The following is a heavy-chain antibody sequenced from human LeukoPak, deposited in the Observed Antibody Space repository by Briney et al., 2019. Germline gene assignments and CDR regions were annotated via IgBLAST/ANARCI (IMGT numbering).Heavy chain of an antibody. CDR2: ISYDGSNQ. CDR1: GFTFSNFV. V-gene: IGHV3-30-3*01. J-gene: IGHJ3*02. D-gene: IGHD2-15*01. CDR3: ARGPPILAFDI. Sequence: GGSLRLSCAASGFTFSNFVLHWVRQTPGKGLEWMAVISYDGSNQYYADSVKGRFTISRDNSKNTLYLQMNSLRAEDTAMYYCARGPPILAFDIWGKGTMVTVSS.